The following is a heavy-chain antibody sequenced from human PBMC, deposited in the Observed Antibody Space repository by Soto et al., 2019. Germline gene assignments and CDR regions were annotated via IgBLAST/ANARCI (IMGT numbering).Heavy chain of an antibody. V-gene: IGHV4-59*01. CDR2: IYYSGST. CDR3: ARGSHYDFWSGYKIYYYYGMDV. CDR1: GGSISSYY. D-gene: IGHD3-3*01. Sequence: KPSETLSLTCTVSGGSISSYYWSWIRQPPGKGLEWIGYIYYSGSTNYNPSLKSRVTISVDTSKNQFSLKLSSVTAADTAVYYCARGSHYDFWSGYKIYYYYGMDVWGQGTTVTVSS. J-gene: IGHJ6*02.